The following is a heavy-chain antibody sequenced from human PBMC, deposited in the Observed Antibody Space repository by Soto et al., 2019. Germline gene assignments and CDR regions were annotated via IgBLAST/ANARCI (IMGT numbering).Heavy chain of an antibody. CDR1: GFTFSNAW. Sequence: GGSLRLFCAASGFTFSNAWMSWVRQAPGKGLEWVGRIKSKTDGGTTDYAAPVKGRFTISRDDSKNTLYLQMNSLKTEDTAVYYCTTTTYYGSGSNAHWGQGTLVTVSS. J-gene: IGHJ4*02. CDR3: TTTTYYGSGSNAH. CDR2: IKSKTDGGTT. V-gene: IGHV3-15*01. D-gene: IGHD3-10*01.